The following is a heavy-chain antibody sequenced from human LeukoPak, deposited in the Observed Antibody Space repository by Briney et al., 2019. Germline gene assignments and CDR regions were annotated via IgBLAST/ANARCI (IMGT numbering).Heavy chain of an antibody. D-gene: IGHD3-10*01. Sequence: PGGSLRLSCAASGFTFSTYAMSLVRRTPGKGLEWVSAITGGGGTTYYADSVKGRFTISRDNSKNTLYLQMNSLRAEDTAVYYCAKGFISPPNYYYYGMDVWGQGTTVTVSS. J-gene: IGHJ6*02. V-gene: IGHV3-23*01. CDR3: AKGFISPPNYYYYGMDV. CDR1: GFTFSTYA. CDR2: ITGGGGTT.